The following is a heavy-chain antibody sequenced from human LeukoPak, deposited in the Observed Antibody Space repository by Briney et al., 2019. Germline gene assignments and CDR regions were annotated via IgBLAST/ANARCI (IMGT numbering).Heavy chain of an antibody. CDR1: GFTFSIYA. Sequence: PGGSLRLSCTASGFTFSIYAMRWVRQPPGKGLEWVSAISGSGSGIYYADSVKGRFTVSRDNPKRTLYLQMNSLRVEDTAVYYCASRTCPYVAFDGWGQGTVVTASS. J-gene: IGHJ3*01. CDR3: ASRTCPYVAFDG. CDR2: ISGSGSGI. D-gene: IGHD1-7*01. V-gene: IGHV3-23*01.